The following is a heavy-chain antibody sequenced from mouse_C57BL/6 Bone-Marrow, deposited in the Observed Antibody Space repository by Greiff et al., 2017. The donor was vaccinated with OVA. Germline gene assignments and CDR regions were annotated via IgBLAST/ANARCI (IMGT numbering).Heavy chain of an antibody. J-gene: IGHJ3*01. Sequence: VQLQQSEAELVRPGASVKLSCKASGYTFTSYGISWVKQRTGQGLEWIGEIYPRSGNTYYNEKFKGKATLTADKSSSTAYMELRSLTSEDSAVYFCVVDSSGYWFAYWGQGTLVTVSA. CDR2: IYPRSGNT. D-gene: IGHD3-2*02. CDR3: VVDSSGYWFAY. V-gene: IGHV1-81*01. CDR1: GYTFTSYG.